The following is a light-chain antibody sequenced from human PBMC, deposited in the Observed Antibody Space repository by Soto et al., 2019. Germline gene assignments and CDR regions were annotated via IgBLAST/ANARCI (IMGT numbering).Light chain of an antibody. CDR2: GNS. Sequence: QSVLTQPPSVSGAPGQSVTIACTGSSSNIGAGFAVHWYQQLPGTAPKLLISGNSNRPSGVPDRFSGSRSGTSASLAITGLQADDEADYYCQSYDTRLRGSVFGGGTKLTVL. J-gene: IGLJ3*02. CDR3: QSYDTRLRGSV. V-gene: IGLV1-40*01. CDR1: SSNIGAGFA.